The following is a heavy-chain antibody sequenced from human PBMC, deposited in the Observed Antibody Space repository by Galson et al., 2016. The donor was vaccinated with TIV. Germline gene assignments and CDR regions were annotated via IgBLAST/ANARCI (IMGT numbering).Heavy chain of an antibody. CDR1: GYNFRVYY. V-gene: IGHV1-2*02. CDR2: IDPNTGAT. D-gene: IGHD4-23*01. J-gene: IGHJ1*01. CDR3: ARHRKYGGLPYSLHH. Sequence: SVKVSCKASGYNFRVYYVHWVRQAPGHGLEWVGWIDPNTGATSYAQKFQGRVTMTRDTSIGTAYMEVSSLRSDDTAVYYCARHRKYGGLPYSLHHWGQGTLVTVSS.